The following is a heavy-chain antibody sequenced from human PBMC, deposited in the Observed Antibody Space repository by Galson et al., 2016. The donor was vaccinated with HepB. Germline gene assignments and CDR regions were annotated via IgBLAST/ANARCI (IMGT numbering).Heavy chain of an antibody. Sequence: SLRLSCAASGFIFNNAWMTWVRQAPGKGLEWVSGISGDGGSTYHADSVKGRITISRDNSKNTLYLQMNSLRVEDTAVYYCARERRPFGSGTSYFDYWGQGTLVTVSS. D-gene: IGHD3-10*01. J-gene: IGHJ4*02. CDR1: GFIFNNAW. CDR2: ISGDGGST. CDR3: ARERRPFGSGTSYFDY. V-gene: IGHV3-23*01.